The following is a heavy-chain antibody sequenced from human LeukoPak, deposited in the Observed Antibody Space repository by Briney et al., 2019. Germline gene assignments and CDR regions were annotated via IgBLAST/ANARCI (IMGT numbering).Heavy chain of an antibody. Sequence: GGSLRLSCVASGFTFSSYGMSWVRQAPGKGLEWVSTISGSGRSTYYADSVKGRFTISRDNSKNTLYLQMNSLRAEDTAVYYCLYGSGSYPHVFDIWGQGTMVSVSS. V-gene: IGHV3-23*01. CDR3: LYGSGSYPHVFDI. D-gene: IGHD3-10*01. CDR2: ISGSGRST. CDR1: GFTFSSYG. J-gene: IGHJ3*02.